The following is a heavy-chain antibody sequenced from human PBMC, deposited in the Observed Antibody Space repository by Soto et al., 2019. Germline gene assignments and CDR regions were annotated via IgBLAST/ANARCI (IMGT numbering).Heavy chain of an antibody. CDR2: IYDSGST. Sequence: SETLSLTCTVSGGSISSYYWSWIRQPPGKGLEWIGFIYDSGSTNYNPSLKSRVTISVDTSKLQFSLKLTSVTAADTAVYYCAGGRRDDFIYCCHYGMDVWGQATLVTVS. CDR1: GGSISSYY. CDR3: AGGRRDDFIYCCHYGMDV. V-gene: IGHV4-59*01. D-gene: IGHD3-3*01. J-gene: IGHJ6*02.